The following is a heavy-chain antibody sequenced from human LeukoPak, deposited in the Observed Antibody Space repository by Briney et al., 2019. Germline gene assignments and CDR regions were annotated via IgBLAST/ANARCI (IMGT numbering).Heavy chain of an antibody. D-gene: IGHD1-26*01. V-gene: IGHV3-48*03. J-gene: IGHJ6*03. CDR3: ARTPFYSGSSYYYYYYYMDV. CDR2: ISSSGSTI. CDR1: GFTFSSYE. Sequence: RGSLRLSCAASGFTFSSYEMNWVRQAPGKGLEWVSYISSSGSTIYYADSVKGRFTISRDNAKNSLYLQINSLRAEDTAVYYCARTPFYSGSSYYYYYYYMDVWGKGTTVTVSS.